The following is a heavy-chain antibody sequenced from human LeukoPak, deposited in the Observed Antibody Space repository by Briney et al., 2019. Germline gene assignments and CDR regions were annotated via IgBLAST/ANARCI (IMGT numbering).Heavy chain of an antibody. Sequence: GGSLRLSCAASGFTFSSYWMTWVRQAPGKGLEWVANIKHDGSEKYYVDSVKGRFTISRDNAKNSLYLQMNSLRAEDTAVYYCARTLGYCSSTNCFLTFDYWGQGTLVTVSS. J-gene: IGHJ4*02. CDR2: IKHDGSEK. CDR1: GFTFSSYW. V-gene: IGHV3-7*04. CDR3: ARTLGYCSSTNCFLTFDY. D-gene: IGHD2-2*01.